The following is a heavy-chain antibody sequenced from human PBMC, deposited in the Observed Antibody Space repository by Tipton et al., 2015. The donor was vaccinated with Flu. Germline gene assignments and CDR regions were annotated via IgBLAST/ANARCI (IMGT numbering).Heavy chain of an antibody. D-gene: IGHD6-19*01. CDR3: ARDLGVAGYSSGWFDN. V-gene: IGHV3-11*04. CDR2: ISSGGSTI. CDR1: GGSISSYY. J-gene: IGHJ5*02. Sequence: LSLTCTVSGGSISSYYWSWIRQPPGKGLEWVSFISSGGSTIFYADSVKGRFTVSRDNSKNSLYLQMNSLRAEDTAIYYCARDLGVAGYSSGWFDNWGQGTLVTVSS.